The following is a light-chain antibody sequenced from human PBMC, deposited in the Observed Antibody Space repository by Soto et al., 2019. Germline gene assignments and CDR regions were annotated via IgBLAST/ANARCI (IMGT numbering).Light chain of an antibody. CDR2: GKT. V-gene: IGLV1-40*01. CDR3: QSHDSSLNSWV. CDR1: SSNIGAGYD. Sequence: QSVLTQPPSMSGAPGQRVTISCTGSSSNIGAGYDVHWYQLLPGTAPKLLIYGKTNRPSGVPDRFSGSKSGSSASLAINGLRAEDEADYYCQSHDSSLNSWVFGGGTKLTVL. J-gene: IGLJ3*02.